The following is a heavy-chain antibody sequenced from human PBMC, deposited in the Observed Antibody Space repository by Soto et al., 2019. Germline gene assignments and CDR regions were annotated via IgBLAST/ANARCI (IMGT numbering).Heavy chain of an antibody. V-gene: IGHV1-18*01. CDR3: ATVGGYYYSSGDP. J-gene: IGHJ5*02. D-gene: IGHD3-22*01. CDR1: GYTFTSYG. CDR2: ISAYNGNT. Sequence: ASSVKVCCKASGYTFTSYGISWVRQAPGQGLEWMGWISAYNGNTNYAQKLQGRVTMTTDTSTSTAYMELRSLRSDDTAVYYCATVGGYYYSSGDPWGQGTLGTVSS.